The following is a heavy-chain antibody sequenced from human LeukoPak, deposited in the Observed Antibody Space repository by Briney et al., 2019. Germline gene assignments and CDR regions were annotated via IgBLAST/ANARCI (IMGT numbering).Heavy chain of an antibody. CDR1: GYTFINYD. V-gene: IGHV1-8*01. Sequence: GASVKVSCKASGYTFINYDIMWVRQATGQGLEWMGWMNSNSGNTGYAQKFQGRVTMTRNTSISTAYMELSSLRSEDTAVYYCARGTLWFGELFQHWGQGTLVTVSS. CDR3: ARGTLWFGELFQH. D-gene: IGHD3-10*01. J-gene: IGHJ4*02. CDR2: MNSNSGNT.